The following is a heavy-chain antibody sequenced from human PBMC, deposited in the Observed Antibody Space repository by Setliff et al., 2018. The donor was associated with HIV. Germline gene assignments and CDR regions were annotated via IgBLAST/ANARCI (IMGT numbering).Heavy chain of an antibody. CDR1: GYYFTTFW. CDR2: IYPGDSHT. D-gene: IGHD3-16*01. Sequence: GESLKISCKGSGYYFTTFWIAWVRQMPGKGLEWMGFIYPGDSHTTYSPSFQGQVTFSADTTVDTAYLQWNTLKSSDTAMYYCAREIRTIEGGALDIWGQGTSVTVSS. V-gene: IGHV5-51*01. CDR3: AREIRTIEGGALDI. J-gene: IGHJ3*02.